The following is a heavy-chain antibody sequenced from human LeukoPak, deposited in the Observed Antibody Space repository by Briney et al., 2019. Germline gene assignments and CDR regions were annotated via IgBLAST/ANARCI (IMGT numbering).Heavy chain of an antibody. J-gene: IGHJ3*02. CDR2: IDGGGNNR. CDR1: GFTFSNYW. D-gene: IGHD2-15*01. Sequence: GGSLRLSCAASGFTFSNYWMHWVRQVPGKGLVWVSRIDGGGNNRNYADSVKGRFSISRDNVKSTLYLQMNSLRAEDTAVYYCALGYCSGGSCYHHAFDIWGQGTMVTVSS. V-gene: IGHV3-74*01. CDR3: ALGYCSGGSCYHHAFDI.